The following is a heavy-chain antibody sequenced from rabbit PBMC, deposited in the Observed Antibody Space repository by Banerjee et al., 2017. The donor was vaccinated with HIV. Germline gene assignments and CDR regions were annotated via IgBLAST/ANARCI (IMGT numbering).Heavy chain of an antibody. Sequence: QEQLKETGGGLVQPGGSLTLSCKASGFGFSSYYVAWVRQAPGEGLEWIGCIYTGSGNAYYANWAKGRFTMSKASSTTVTLKMTSLTAADTATYFCARGLVAGVLDLWGTGTLVTVS. CDR2: IYTGSGNA. CDR1: GFGFSSYYV. CDR3: ARGLVAGVLDL. V-gene: IGHV1S45*01. D-gene: IGHD3-3*01. J-gene: IGHJ4*01.